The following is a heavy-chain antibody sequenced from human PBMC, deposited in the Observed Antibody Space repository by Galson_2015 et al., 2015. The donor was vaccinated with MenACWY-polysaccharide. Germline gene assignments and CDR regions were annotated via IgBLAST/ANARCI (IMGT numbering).Heavy chain of an antibody. D-gene: IGHD5-12*01. CDR2: MNPDSGRT. V-gene: IGHV1-8*01. CDR3: ARVVPSPVGSLYSGYDFPFDY. J-gene: IGHJ4*02. Sequence: SVKVSCKASGYTFISYDINWVRQAAGHGLEWMGRMNPDSGRTDYAEKFRGRVTMTSDTSISAAYMELNSLRAEDTAVYYCARVVPSPVGSLYSGYDFPFDYWGQGSLVTVSS. CDR1: GYTFISYD.